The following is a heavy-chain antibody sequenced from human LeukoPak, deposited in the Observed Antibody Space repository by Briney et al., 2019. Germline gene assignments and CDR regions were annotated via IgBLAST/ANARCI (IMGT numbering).Heavy chain of an antibody. CDR2: IIPMFGTA. CDR3: ARQGGITVFGMAQPGGAFDI. D-gene: IGHD3-3*01. J-gene: IGHJ3*02. CDR1: GYTPTELS. V-gene: IGHV1-69*05. Sequence: GASVKVSCKVSGYTPTELSMHWVRQAPGQGLEWMGGIIPMFGTAKYAQKVQGRVTMSTDGSTSTAYMELSSLRSEDTAVYYCARQGGITVFGMAQPGGAFDIWGQGTMVTVSS.